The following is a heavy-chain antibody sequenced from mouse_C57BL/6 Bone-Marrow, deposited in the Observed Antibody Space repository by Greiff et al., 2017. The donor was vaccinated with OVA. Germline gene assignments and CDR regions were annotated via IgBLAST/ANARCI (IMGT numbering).Heavy chain of an antibody. CDR3: ARYRDCPDAMDY. CDR2: ISDGGSYT. J-gene: IGHJ4*01. CDR1: GFTFSSYA. Sequence: EVKLQESGGGLVKPGGSLKLSCAASGFTFSSYAMSWVRQTPEKRLEWVATISDGGSYTYYPDNVKGRFTISRDNAKNNLYLQMSHLKSEDTAMDYCARYRDCPDAMDYWGQGTSVTVSS. V-gene: IGHV5-4*03.